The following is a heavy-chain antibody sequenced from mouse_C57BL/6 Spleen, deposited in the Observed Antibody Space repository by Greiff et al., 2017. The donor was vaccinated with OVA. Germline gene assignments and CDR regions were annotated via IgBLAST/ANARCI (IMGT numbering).Heavy chain of an antibody. J-gene: IGHJ4*01. CDR2: IYPGSGNT. CDR1: GYSFTSYY. D-gene: IGHD3-2*02. Sequence: VKVVESGPELVKPGASVKISCKASGYSFTSYYIHWVKQRPGQGLEWIGWIYPGSGNTKYNEKFKGKATLTADTSSSTAYMQLSSLTSEDSAVYYCARSSSGYAMDYWGQGTSVTVSS. V-gene: IGHV1-66*01. CDR3: ARSSSGYAMDY.